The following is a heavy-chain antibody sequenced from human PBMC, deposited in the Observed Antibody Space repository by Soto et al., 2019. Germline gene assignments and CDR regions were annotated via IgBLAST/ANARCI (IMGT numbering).Heavy chain of an antibody. CDR3: ARTSGYYFYDY. CDR1: GYTFTSYD. J-gene: IGHJ4*02. CDR2: INAGSGNT. V-gene: IGHV1-3*01. Sequence: QVQLVQSGAEVKKPGASVQVSCKASGYTFTSYDMHWVRQAPGQRLEWMGWINAGSGNTKYSQKFQGRVTITRDTSASTAYMELSSLRSEDTAVYYCARTSGYYFYDYRGQGTLVTVSS. D-gene: IGHD3-3*01.